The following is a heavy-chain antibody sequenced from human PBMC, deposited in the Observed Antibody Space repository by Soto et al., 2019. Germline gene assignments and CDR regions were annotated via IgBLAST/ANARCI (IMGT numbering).Heavy chain of an antibody. J-gene: IGHJ6*03. V-gene: IGHV3-48*01. CDR3: AKYLADYYYYMDV. CDR1: GFTFSSYS. CDR2: ISSSSSTI. D-gene: IGHD2-2*02. Sequence: PGGSLRLSCAASGFTFSSYSMNWVRQAPGKGLEWVSYISSSSSTIYYADSVKGRFTISRDNAKNSLYLQMNSLRAEDTAVYYCAKYLADYYYYMDVWGKGTTVTVSS.